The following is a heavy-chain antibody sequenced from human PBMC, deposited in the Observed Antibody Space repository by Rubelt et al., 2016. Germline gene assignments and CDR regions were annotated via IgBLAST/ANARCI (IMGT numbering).Heavy chain of an antibody. CDR1: GYTFTSYG. D-gene: IGHD6-19*01. CDR2: IRGSNGNK. J-gene: IGHJ3*02. Sequence: QVQLVQSGAEVKKPGASVKVSCKASGYTFTSYGISWVRQAPGQALEWMGWIRGSNGNKNYAPKLQGRVPMTTDPSTSTAYMGLRSRRSDDTAVYYCARDRTWLVPGLDAFDIWGQGTMVTVSS. CDR3: ARDRTWLVPGLDAFDI. V-gene: IGHV1-18*01.